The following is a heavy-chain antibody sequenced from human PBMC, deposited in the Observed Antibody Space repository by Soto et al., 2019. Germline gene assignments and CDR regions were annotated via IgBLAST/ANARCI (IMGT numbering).Heavy chain of an antibody. CDR3: VSVKGMATGYDVFAI. Sequence: ASVKVSCKASGYTFTRYYMLWLRQAPAQGLEWMGIINPSGGSTSYAQKFQRRDTMNRDTTTITVYMELSSLRSDDTAVFYCVSVKGMATGYDVFAIWGRGTLVTVSS. D-gene: IGHD5-12*01. J-gene: IGHJ3*02. CDR2: INPSGGST. CDR1: GYTFTRYY. V-gene: IGHV1-46*01.